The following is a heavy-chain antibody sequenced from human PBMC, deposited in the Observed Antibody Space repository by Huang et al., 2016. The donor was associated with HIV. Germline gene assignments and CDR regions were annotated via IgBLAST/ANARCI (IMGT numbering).Heavy chain of an antibody. CDR3: ASRTTVTTTSNYHYFYMDV. J-gene: IGHJ6*03. D-gene: IGHD4-17*01. V-gene: IGHV4-39*01. CDR2: IYYIGNG. CDR1: GGSISSSSYY. Sequence: QLQLQESGPGLVKPSETLSLTCTVSGGSISSSSYYWGWIRQSPGKGLEWIVSIYYIGNGYYNPSLKSRFTMSVDRSSNQFSLKMHSVTAADTAVYYCASRTTVTTTSNYHYFYMDVWGKGTTVIVSS.